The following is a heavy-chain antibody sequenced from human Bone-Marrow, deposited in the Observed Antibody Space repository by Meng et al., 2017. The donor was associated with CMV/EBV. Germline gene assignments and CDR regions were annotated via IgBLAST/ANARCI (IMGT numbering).Heavy chain of an antibody. V-gene: IGHV1-2*02. CDR2: INPNDDT. J-gene: IGHJ4*02. CDR3: ARSSGWSRFDY. D-gene: IGHD6-19*01. Sequence: QVQVVQSGAEVKKPGASVKVSCKASGYTVTDYNMHWVRQAPGQWLEWMGWINPNDDTNYAQNFQGRVTMTRDMSINTVYMELSRLTSDDTAVYYCARSSGWSRFDYWGLGTLVTVSS. CDR1: GYTVTDYN.